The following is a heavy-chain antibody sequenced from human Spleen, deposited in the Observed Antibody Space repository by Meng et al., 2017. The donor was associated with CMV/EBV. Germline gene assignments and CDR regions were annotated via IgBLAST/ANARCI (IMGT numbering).Heavy chain of an antibody. V-gene: IGHV3-21*01. CDR1: GFTFSSYS. Sequence: GESLKISCAASGFTFSSYSMNWVRQAPGKGLEWVSSISSSSSCIYYADSVKGRFTISRDNAKNSLYLQMNSLRAEDTAVYYCARDLAPAVIARWFDPWGQGTLVTVSS. CDR2: ISSSSSCI. J-gene: IGHJ5*02. D-gene: IGHD2-21*01. CDR3: ARDLAPAVIARWFDP.